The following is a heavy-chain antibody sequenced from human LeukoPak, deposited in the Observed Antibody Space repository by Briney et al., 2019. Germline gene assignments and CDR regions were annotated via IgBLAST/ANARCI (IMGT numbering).Heavy chain of an antibody. V-gene: IGHV4-59*01. CDR2: IYYSGST. Sequence: PSETLSLTCTVSGGSMSSYYWSWIRQPPGNGLEWIGYIYYSGSTNYNSSLKSRVTISVDTSKNQFSLKLISVIAADTAVYYCARDPYSGSYWRYFDYWGQGTLVTVSS. CDR1: GGSMSSYY. J-gene: IGHJ4*02. D-gene: IGHD1-26*01. CDR3: ARDPYSGSYWRYFDY.